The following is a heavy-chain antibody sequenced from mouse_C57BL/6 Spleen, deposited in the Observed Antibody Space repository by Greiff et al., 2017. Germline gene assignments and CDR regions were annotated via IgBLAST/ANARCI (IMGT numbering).Heavy chain of an antibody. V-gene: IGHV1-81*01. CDR1: GYTFTSYG. D-gene: IGHD1-1*01. CDR3: ARDWVITTVVATDYFDY. CDR2: IYPRSGNT. Sequence: QVQLQQSGAELARPGASVKLSCKASGYTFTSYGISWVKQRTGQGLEWIGEIYPRSGNTYYNEKFKGKATLTADKSSSTAYMGLRSLTSEDSAVYFCARDWVITTVVATDYFDYGGQGTTLTVSS. J-gene: IGHJ2*01.